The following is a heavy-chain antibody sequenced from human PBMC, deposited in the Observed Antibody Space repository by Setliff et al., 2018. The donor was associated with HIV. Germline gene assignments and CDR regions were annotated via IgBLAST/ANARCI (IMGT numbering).Heavy chain of an antibody. D-gene: IGHD6-13*01. Sequence: GGSLRLSCVASGFTFNSAWMTWVRQAPGKGLEWVGRIKSKTDGGTADYAAPVKGRFTISRDDSKNTLYLQMNSLKTEDTAVYYCSRNGWHMNSWHYYHYYMDVWGKGTTVTVSS. CDR2: IKSKTDGGTA. CDR1: GFTFNSAW. V-gene: IGHV3-15*01. CDR3: SRNGWHMNSWHYYHYYMDV. J-gene: IGHJ6*03.